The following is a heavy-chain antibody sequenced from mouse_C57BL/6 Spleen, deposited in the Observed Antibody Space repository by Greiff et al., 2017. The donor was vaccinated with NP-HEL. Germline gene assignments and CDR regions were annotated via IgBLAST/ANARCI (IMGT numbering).Heavy chain of an antibody. CDR2: IYPGSGST. D-gene: IGHD1-1*01. CDR3: AREEGYYYGSSPAWFAY. CDR1: GYTFTSYW. Sequence: QVQLQQPGAELVKPGASVKMSCKASGYTFTSYWITWVKQRPGQGLEWIGDIYPGSGSTNYNEKFKSKATLTVDTSSSTAYMQLSSLTSEDSAVYYCAREEGYYYGSSPAWFAYWGQGTLVTVSA. J-gene: IGHJ3*01. V-gene: IGHV1-55*01.